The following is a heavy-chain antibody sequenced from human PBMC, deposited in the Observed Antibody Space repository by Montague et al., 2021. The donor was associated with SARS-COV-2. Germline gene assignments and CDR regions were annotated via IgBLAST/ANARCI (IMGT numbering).Heavy chain of an antibody. V-gene: IGHV4-34*01. CDR2: ISNRGSV. CDR1: GGSFSRYS. CDR3: ARQKLRPHKPIKKEFYYYGLDI. Sequence: SETLSLTCAVSGGSFSRYSYNWVRQAPGKGLEWIGEISNRGSVNYKPSLNNRVTISVDPSKSQVSLRLTSVTVADTAIYFCARQKLRPHKPIKKEFYYYGLDIWGQGTTVTVS. J-gene: IGHJ6*02.